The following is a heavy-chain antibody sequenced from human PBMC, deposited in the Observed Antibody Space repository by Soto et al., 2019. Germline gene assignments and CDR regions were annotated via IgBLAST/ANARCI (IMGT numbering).Heavy chain of an antibody. V-gene: IGHV1-18*04. Sequence: ASVKVSCKASGYTFTSYGISWVRQAPGQGLEWMGWISAYNGNTNYAQKLQGRVTMTTDTSTSTAYMELRSLRSDDTAVYYCARDVVVVPAAISSYYYYGMDVWGQGTTVTVSS. CDR3: ARDVVVVPAAISSYYYYGMDV. CDR2: ISAYNGNT. CDR1: GYTFTSYG. J-gene: IGHJ6*02. D-gene: IGHD2-2*01.